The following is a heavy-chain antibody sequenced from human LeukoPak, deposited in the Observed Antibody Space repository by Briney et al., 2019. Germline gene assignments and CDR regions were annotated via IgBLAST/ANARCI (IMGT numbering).Heavy chain of an antibody. Sequence: PGGSLRLSCAASGSGFTFGNFGLSWVRQAAGKGLEWVANIKEDGSDKNYVDSVKGRFTISRDNAKNSLYLQMNILTAEDTAVYYCAREGPPGTVTTGFDHWGQGTLVTVSS. J-gene: IGHJ5*02. CDR2: IKEDGSDK. D-gene: IGHD4-17*01. CDR3: AREGPPGTVTTGFDH. V-gene: IGHV3-7*01. CDR1: GSGFTFGNFG.